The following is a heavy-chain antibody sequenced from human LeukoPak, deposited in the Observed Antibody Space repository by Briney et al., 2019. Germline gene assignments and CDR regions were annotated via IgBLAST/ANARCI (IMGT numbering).Heavy chain of an antibody. CDR1: GGSISSYY. V-gene: IGHV4-59*01. CDR2: TYYSGNT. Sequence: SETLSLTCTVSGGSISSYYWSWIRQPPGKGLEWIGYTYYSGNTNYKPSLKSRVTMSVDTSKNQLSLKLSSVTAADTAVYYCARGKSYWYFDLWGRGTLVTVSS. J-gene: IGHJ2*01. CDR3: ARGKSYWYFDL. D-gene: IGHD6-25*01.